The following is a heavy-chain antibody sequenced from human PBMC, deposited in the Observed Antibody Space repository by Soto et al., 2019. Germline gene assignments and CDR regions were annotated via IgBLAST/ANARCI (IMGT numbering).Heavy chain of an antibody. D-gene: IGHD1-1*01. V-gene: IGHV4-59*01. CDR1: GGSISSYY. Sequence: ASETLSLTCTVSGGSISSYYWSWIRQPPGKGLEWIGYIYYSGSTNYNPSLKSRVTISVDTSKNQFSLKLSSVTAADTAVYYCSRVRYKNWFDPWGQGTLVTVS. CDR2: IYYSGST. J-gene: IGHJ5*02. CDR3: SRVRYKNWFDP.